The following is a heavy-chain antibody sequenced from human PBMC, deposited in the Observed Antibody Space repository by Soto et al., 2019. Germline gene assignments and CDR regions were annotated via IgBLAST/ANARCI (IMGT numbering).Heavy chain of an antibody. V-gene: IGHV4-39*01. J-gene: IGHJ4*02. Sequence: SETLSLTCPFSGFSISSTSSYWGWNRQPPGKGLDWIGSIYYSGSTSYNPSLKSRVTISVDTSRNQFSLKLSSVTAADTAVYYCARLGRTDYGEPFMLYWGQGTLVTVSS. CDR2: IYYSGST. CDR1: GFSISSTSSY. CDR3: ARLGRTDYGEPFMLY. D-gene: IGHD4-17*01.